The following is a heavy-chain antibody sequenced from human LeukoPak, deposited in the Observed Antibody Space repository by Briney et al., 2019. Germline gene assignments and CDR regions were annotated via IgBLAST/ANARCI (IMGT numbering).Heavy chain of an antibody. V-gene: IGHV1-8*01. D-gene: IGHD3-16*02. CDR2: MNPNSGNT. CDR3: ARGRLSLAFGGVIARYNWFDP. J-gene: IGHJ5*02. CDR1: GYTFTSYD. Sequence: ASEKVSCKASGYTFTSYDINWVRQATGQGLEWMGWMNPNSGNTGYAQKFQGRVTMTRNTSISTAYMELSSLRSEDTAVYYCARGRLSLAFGGVIARYNWFDPWGQGTLVTVSS.